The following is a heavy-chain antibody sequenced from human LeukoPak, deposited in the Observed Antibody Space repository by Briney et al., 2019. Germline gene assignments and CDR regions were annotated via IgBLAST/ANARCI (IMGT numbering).Heavy chain of an antibody. V-gene: IGHV3-23*01. CDR2: ITGRGDAT. D-gene: IGHD3-10*01. Sequence: PGGSLRLSCAASDFTFITYAMSWVRQAPGKGLEWVSTITGRGDATYYADSVKGRFTISRDSSKNTLYLQMNSLRADDTAVYYCARDSSMLRGPLVIYYFDFWGQGTLVTVSS. CDR3: ARDSSMLRGPLVIYYFDF. CDR1: DFTFITYA. J-gene: IGHJ4*02.